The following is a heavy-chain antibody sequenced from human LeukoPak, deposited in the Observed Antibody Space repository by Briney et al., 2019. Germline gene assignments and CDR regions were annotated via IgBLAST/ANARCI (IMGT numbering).Heavy chain of an antibody. Sequence: GRSLRLSCAASGFPFSSYGMHWVREAPGKGLEWVAVISYDGSNKYYADSVKGRFTISRDNSKNTLYLQMNSLRAEDTAVYYCAKDRGLGYCSSTSCYYFDYWGQGTLVTFSS. CDR1: GFPFSSYG. CDR3: AKDRGLGYCSSTSCYYFDY. V-gene: IGHV3-30*18. CDR2: ISYDGSNK. J-gene: IGHJ4*02. D-gene: IGHD2-2*01.